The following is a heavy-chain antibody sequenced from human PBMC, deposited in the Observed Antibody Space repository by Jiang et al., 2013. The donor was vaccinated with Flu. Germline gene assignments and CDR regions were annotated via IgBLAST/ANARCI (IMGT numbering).Heavy chain of an antibody. J-gene: IGHJ4*02. CDR3: VRGLSPLFDY. CDR1: GFTFSDYF. D-gene: IGHD3-16*01. Sequence: VQLVESGGGLVKPGGSLRLSCAGSGFTFSDYFMYWIRQAPGKGLEWIAHISSSGITTYYADSVKGRFTISRDNAKNSLDLQMNSLGADDTAVYYCVRGLSPLFDYWGQGTLVTVSS. V-gene: IGHV3-11*01. CDR2: ISSSGITT.